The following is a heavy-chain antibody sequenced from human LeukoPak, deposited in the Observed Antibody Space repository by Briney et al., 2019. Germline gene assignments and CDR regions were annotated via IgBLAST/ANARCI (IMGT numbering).Heavy chain of an antibody. Sequence: SETLSLTCTVPGGSISSYYWSWIRQPAGKGLEWIGRIYTSESTNYSPSLKSRVTMSVDTSKNQFSLKLSSVTAADTAVYYCARDLWLLPQGAFDIWGQGTMVTVSS. D-gene: IGHD3-22*01. CDR1: GGSISSYY. V-gene: IGHV4-4*07. CDR3: ARDLWLLPQGAFDI. J-gene: IGHJ3*02. CDR2: IYTSEST.